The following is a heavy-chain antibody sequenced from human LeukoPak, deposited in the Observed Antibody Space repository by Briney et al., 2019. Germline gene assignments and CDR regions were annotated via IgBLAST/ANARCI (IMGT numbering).Heavy chain of an antibody. Sequence: GGSLRLSCAASGFTFSSYWLSWVRQAPGKGLEWVANIKQDGSEKYYVDSVKGRFTISRDNDKNSLFLQMTSLRAEDTAVYYCARVGGRYSPLGYWGQGTLVTVSS. J-gene: IGHJ4*02. V-gene: IGHV3-7*01. CDR1: GFTFSSYW. D-gene: IGHD3-16*02. CDR2: IKQDGSEK. CDR3: ARVGGRYSPLGY.